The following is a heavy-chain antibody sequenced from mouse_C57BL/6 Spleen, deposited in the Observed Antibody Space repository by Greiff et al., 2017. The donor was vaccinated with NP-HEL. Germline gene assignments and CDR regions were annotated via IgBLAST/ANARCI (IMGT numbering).Heavy chain of an antibody. V-gene: IGHV5-17*01. CDR3: ARPYGSSFYWYFDV. D-gene: IGHD1-1*01. CDR2: ISSGSSTI. Sequence: EVHLVESGGGLVKPGGSLKLSCAASGFTFSDYGMHWVRQAPEKGLEWVAYISSGSSTIYYVDTVKGRFTISRDNAKNTLFLQMTSLRSEDTAMYYCARPYGSSFYWYFDVWGTGTTVTVSS. CDR1: GFTFSDYG. J-gene: IGHJ1*03.